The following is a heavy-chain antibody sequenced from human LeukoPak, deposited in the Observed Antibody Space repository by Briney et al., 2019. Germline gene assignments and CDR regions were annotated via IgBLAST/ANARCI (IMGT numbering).Heavy chain of an antibody. CDR3: ARLWFGVFEY. CDR2: IYYSGST. Sequence: PSETLSLTCTVSGGSISSSSYYWGWIRQPPGKGLEWIGGIYYSGSTYYNPSLKSRVTISVDTSKNQFSLKLSSVTAADTAVYYCARLWFGVFEYWGQGTLVTVSS. D-gene: IGHD3-10*01. V-gene: IGHV4-39*01. CDR1: GGSISSSSYY. J-gene: IGHJ4*02.